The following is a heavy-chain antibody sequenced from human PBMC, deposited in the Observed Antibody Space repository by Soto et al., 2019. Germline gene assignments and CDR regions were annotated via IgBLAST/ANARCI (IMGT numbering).Heavy chain of an antibody. V-gene: IGHV3-30-3*01. Sequence: GSLRRSCAASGFTFNIYALHWVRQAPGKGLEWVAVISFDGTKKYYSDPVKGRFTISRDNLKNTLYLQMNNLRVEDAALYFCAREDDYGYRYINYGLDVWGQGTTVTVSS. CDR3: AREDDYGYRYINYGLDV. J-gene: IGHJ6*02. CDR1: GFTFNIYA. D-gene: IGHD4-17*01. CDR2: ISFDGTKK.